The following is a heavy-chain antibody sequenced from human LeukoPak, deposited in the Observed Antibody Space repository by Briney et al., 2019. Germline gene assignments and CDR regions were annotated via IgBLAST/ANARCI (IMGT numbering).Heavy chain of an antibody. J-gene: IGHJ4*02. Sequence: GGSLRLSCAASGLTFSNYAMTWVRQAPGNGQEWVSGISAGSGSTYYADSVKGRFTISRDNFKNTLYLQMSSLRAEDTAIYYCAIHESSIPYWGQGTLVTVSS. V-gene: IGHV3-23*01. CDR3: AIHESSIPY. CDR2: ISAGSGST. D-gene: IGHD1-26*01. CDR1: GLTFSNYA.